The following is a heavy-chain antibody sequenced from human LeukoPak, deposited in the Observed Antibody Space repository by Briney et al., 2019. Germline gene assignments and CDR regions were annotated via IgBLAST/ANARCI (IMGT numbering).Heavy chain of an antibody. CDR2: IYSGGST. J-gene: IGHJ6*02. CDR1: GFTVSSNY. CDR3: ARDPIAASSYYYYYGMDV. V-gene: IGHV3-66*01. Sequence: GGSLRLSCAASGFTVSSNYMSWVRQAPGKGLEWVSVIYSGGSTYYADSVKGRFTISRDNSKNTLYLQMNSLRAEDTAVYYCARDPIAASSYYYYYGMDVWGQGTTVTVSS. D-gene: IGHD6-25*01.